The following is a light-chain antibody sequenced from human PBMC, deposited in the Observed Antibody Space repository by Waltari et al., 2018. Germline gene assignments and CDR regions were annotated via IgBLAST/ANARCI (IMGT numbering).Light chain of an antibody. Sequence: QSVLTQPPSASGTPGQRVTISCSGSTSSTYWYQQLPGTAPKLLIYRNNQRPSGVPDRFSGSKSGTSASLAISGLRSDDEADYYCAAWDDSLSGRVFGGGTKLTVL. V-gene: IGLV1-47*01. CDR2: RNN. J-gene: IGLJ3*02. CDR3: AAWDDSLSGRV. CDR1: TSST.